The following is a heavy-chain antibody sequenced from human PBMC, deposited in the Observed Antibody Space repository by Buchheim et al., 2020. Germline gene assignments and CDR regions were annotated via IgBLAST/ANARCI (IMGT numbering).Heavy chain of an antibody. V-gene: IGHV3-30-3*01. CDR2: ISYDGSNK. D-gene: IGHD4-17*01. Sequence: QVQLVESGGGVVQPGRSLRLSCAASGFTFSSYAMHWVRQAPGKGLEWVAVISYDGSNKYYADSVKGRFTISRDNSKNTLYLQMNSLRDEDTAVYYCARMSTVTTSVDYWGQGTL. J-gene: IGHJ4*02. CDR1: GFTFSSYA. CDR3: ARMSTVTTSVDY.